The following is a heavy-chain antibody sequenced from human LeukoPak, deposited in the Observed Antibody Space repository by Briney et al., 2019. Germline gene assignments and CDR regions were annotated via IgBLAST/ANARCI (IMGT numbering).Heavy chain of an antibody. Sequence: ASVKVSCKASGYTFTSYGISWVRQAPGQGLERMGWISAYNGNTNYAQKLQGRVTMTTDTSTSTAYMELRSLRSDDTAVYYCARDRRTSLWFGELSRFDPWGQGTLVTVSS. D-gene: IGHD3-10*01. J-gene: IGHJ5*02. CDR2: ISAYNGNT. V-gene: IGHV1-18*01. CDR3: ARDRRTSLWFGELSRFDP. CDR1: GYTFTSYG.